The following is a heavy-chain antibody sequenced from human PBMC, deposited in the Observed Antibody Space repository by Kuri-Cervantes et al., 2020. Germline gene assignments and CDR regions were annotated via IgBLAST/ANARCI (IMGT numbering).Heavy chain of an antibody. CDR2: IGTAGDT. D-gene: IGHD6-13*01. CDR3: ARLPGRQQLVRAFDI. V-gene: IGHV3-13*01. Sequence: GESLKISCAASGFTFSSYDMHWVRQATGKGPEWVSAIGTAGDTYYPGSVKGRFTISRENAKNSLYLQMNSLRAGDTAVYYCARLPGRQQLVRAFDIWGQGTMVTVSS. J-gene: IGHJ3*02. CDR1: GFTFSSYD.